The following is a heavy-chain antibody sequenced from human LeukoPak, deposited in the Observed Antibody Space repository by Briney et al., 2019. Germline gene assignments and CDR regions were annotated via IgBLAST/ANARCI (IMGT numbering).Heavy chain of an antibody. V-gene: IGHV3-48*03. CDR1: GFTFSSYE. D-gene: IGHD2-8*02. CDR2: ISSSGSTI. J-gene: IGHJ4*02. Sequence: PGGSLRLSCAASGFTFSSYEMNWVRQAPGKGLEWVSYISSSGSTIYYADSVKGRFTISRDNAKNSLYLQMNSLRAEDTAVYYCARDGVLDSSFDYWGQGTLVTVSS. CDR3: ARDGVLDSSFDY.